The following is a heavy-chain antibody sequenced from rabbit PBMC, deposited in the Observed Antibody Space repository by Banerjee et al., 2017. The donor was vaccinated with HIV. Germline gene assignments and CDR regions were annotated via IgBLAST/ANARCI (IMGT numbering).Heavy chain of an antibody. D-gene: IGHD1-1*01. J-gene: IGHJ4*01. CDR2: INAVTGKA. CDR1: GFSFSDRDV. V-gene: IGHV1S45*01. CDR3: VRDLTGVIGWNFGW. Sequence: QEQLEESGGGLVKPEKSLTLTCKASGFSFSDRDVMCWVRQAPGKGLEWIGCINAVTGKAVYATWAKGRFTFSKTSSTTVTLQVTSLTAADTATYFCVRDLTGVIGWNFGWWGPGTLVTVS.